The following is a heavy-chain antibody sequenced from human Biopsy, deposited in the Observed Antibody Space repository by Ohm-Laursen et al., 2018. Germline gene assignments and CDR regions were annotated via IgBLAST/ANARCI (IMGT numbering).Heavy chain of an antibody. CDR3: ARTPILIVSAGLVYRHRRHLQGMDV. J-gene: IGHJ6*02. D-gene: IGHD6-13*01. Sequence: TQTLPLTCSFSGFSLSARGMCVSWIRQAPGKALEWLARVDWDDYKDYSASLQTKLSISKDTSNDQVVLTVNNVDPADTATYYCARTPILIVSAGLVYRHRRHLQGMDVWGQGITVTVS. V-gene: IGHV2-70*11. CDR2: VDWDDYK. CDR1: GFSLSARGMC.